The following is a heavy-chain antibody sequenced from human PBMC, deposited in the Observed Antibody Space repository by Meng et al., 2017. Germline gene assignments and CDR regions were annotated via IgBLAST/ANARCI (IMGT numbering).Heavy chain of an antibody. CDR3: ARAGSSWFNVDY. CDR1: GGSFVIFT. J-gene: IGHJ4*02. CDR2: IIPILGIA. Sequence: VALVRAVAGGSILGAQVMSSCWASGGSFVIFTCSWGGRDPGQGLGVMGRIIPILGIANYAQKFQGRFTITADKSTSTAYMELSSLRSEDTAVYYCARAGSSWFNVDYWGQGTLVTVSS. V-gene: IGHV1-69*02. D-gene: IGHD6-13*01.